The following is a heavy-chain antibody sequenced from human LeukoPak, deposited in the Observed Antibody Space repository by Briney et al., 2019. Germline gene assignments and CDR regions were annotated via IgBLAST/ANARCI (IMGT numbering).Heavy chain of an antibody. J-gene: IGHJ6*03. D-gene: IGHD4-11*01. CDR3: ARGESNYVSGYYYYYMDV. V-gene: IGHV1-8*01. CDR2: MNPNSGNT. CDR1: GYTFTSYD. Sequence: ASVKVSCKASGYTFTSYDINWVRQATGQGLEWMGWMNPNSGNTGYAQKFQGRVTMTRNTSISTAYMELSSLRSDDTAVYYCARGESNYVSGYYYYYMDVWGKGTTVTVSS.